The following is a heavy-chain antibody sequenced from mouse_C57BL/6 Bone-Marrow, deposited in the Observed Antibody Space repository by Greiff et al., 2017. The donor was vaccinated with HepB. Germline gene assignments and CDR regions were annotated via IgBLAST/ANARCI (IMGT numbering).Heavy chain of an antibody. CDR2: ISYSGST. V-gene: IGHV3-8*01. Sequence: EVQLQQSGPGLAKPSQTLSLTCSVTGYSITSDYWNWIRKFPGHKLEYMGYISYSGSTYYNPSLKSRISITRDTSKNQYYLQLNSVTTEDTATYYCARASLYYYGSSSFADWGQGTLVTVSA. CDR3: ARASLYYYGSSSFAD. J-gene: IGHJ3*01. D-gene: IGHD1-1*01. CDR1: GYSITSDY.